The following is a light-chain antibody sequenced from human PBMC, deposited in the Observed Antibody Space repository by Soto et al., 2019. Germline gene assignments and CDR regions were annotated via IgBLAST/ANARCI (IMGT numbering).Light chain of an antibody. J-gene: IGKJ4*01. CDR1: QSISTY. V-gene: IGKV1-39*01. Sequence: XXQMTQSPSSLSASIGDRITITCRASQSISTYLNWYQQKPGKAPRLLIYGASTLQNGVPSRFSGSGSATDYTLTISSLQPEDFATYYCQQSFITPPLTFGGGTKVEMK. CDR3: QQSFITPPLT. CDR2: GAS.